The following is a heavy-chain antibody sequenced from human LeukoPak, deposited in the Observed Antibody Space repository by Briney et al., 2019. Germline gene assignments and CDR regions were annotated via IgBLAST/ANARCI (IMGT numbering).Heavy chain of an antibody. J-gene: IGHJ4*02. CDR2: INHSGST. D-gene: IGHD1-26*01. CDR1: GGSFSGYY. CDR3: ARVRIGSYAVDY. V-gene: IGHV4-34*01. Sequence: SETLSLTCAVYGGSFSGYYWSWIRQPPGKGLEWIGEINHSGSTNYNPSLKSRVTISVDTSKNQFSLKLSSVTAADTAVYYCARVRIGSYAVDYWGQGTLVTVSS.